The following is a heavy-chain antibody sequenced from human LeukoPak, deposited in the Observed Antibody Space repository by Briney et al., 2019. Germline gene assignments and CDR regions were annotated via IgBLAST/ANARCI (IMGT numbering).Heavy chain of an antibody. CDR1: GGSFSGYY. J-gene: IGHJ4*02. V-gene: IGHV4-34*01. D-gene: IGHD2-21*02. CDR2: INHSGST. Sequence: SETLTLTCAVYGGSFSGYYWSWIRQPPGKGLEWIGEINHSGSTNYNPSLKSRVTISVDTSKNQFSLKLSSVTAADTAVYYCARGSRLLSAFDYWGQGTLVTVSS. CDR3: ARGSRLLSAFDY.